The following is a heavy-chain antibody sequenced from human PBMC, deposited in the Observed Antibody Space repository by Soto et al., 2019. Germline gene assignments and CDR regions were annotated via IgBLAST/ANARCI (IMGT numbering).Heavy chain of an antibody. CDR3: ARDSRRAYYYGSGSLKNWFDP. D-gene: IGHD3-10*01. Sequence: SETLSLTCTVSGGSISSGGYYWSWIRQHPGKGLEWIGYIYYSGSTYYNPSLKSRVTISVDTSKNQFSLKLSSVTAADTAVYYCARDSRRAYYYGSGSLKNWFDPWGQGTLVTVSS. J-gene: IGHJ5*02. CDR1: GGSISSGGYY. V-gene: IGHV4-31*03. CDR2: IYYSGST.